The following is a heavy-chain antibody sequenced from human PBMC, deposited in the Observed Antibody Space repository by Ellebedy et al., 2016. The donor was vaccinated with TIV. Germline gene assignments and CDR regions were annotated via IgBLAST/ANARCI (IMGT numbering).Heavy chain of an antibody. CDR2: ISSTSDYT. CDR1: GLTFSDYY. CDR3: VTHPLSQWLRFFES. Sequence: PSETLSLTCAASGLTFSDYYMSWVRQAPGQGLEWVSSISSTSDYTSSADSMEGRFTISRDNADNSMFLQMNSLRAEDTAVYYCVTHPLSQWLRFFESWGRGTLVTVSS. J-gene: IGHJ4*02. D-gene: IGHD6-19*01. V-gene: IGHV3/OR16-9*01.